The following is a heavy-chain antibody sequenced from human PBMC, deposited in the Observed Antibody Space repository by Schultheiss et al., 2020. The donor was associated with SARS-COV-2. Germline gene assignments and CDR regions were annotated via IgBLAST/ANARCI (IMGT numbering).Heavy chain of an antibody. CDR3: VRLPSRGITTGGTVDY. D-gene: IGHD3-10*01. CDR2: IYYSGST. Sequence: SETLSLTCTVSGGSISSYYWSLIRQPPGKGLEWIGYIYYSGSTNYNPSLKSRVTISVDTSSYHFSLKLSSVTAADTAVYYCVRLPSRGITTGGTVDYWGQGTLVTVSS. CDR1: GGSISSYY. V-gene: IGHV4-59*12. J-gene: IGHJ4*02.